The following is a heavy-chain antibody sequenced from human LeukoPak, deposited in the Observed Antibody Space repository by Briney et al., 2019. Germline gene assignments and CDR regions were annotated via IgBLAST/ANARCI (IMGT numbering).Heavy chain of an antibody. Sequence: NPGGSLRLSCAASGFTFSNAWMSWVRQAPGKGLEWVGRIKSKTDGGTTDYAAPVKGRFTISRDDSKNTLYPQMNSLKTEDTAVYYCTTDLDYYDSSGYPIDIWGQGTMVTVSS. CDR3: TTDLDYYDSSGYPIDI. J-gene: IGHJ3*02. CDR1: GFTFSNAW. CDR2: IKSKTDGGTT. V-gene: IGHV3-15*01. D-gene: IGHD3-22*01.